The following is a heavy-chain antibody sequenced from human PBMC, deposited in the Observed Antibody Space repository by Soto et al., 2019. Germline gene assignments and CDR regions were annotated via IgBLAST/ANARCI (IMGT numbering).Heavy chain of an antibody. V-gene: IGHV3-9*01. CDR1: GFTFDDYA. CDR2: ISWNSGSI. Sequence: GGSLRLSCAASGFTFDDYAMHWVRQAPGKGLEWVSGISWNSGSIGYADSVKGRFTISRDNAKNSLYLQMNSLRAEDTALYYCAKDSLTNDYISFLDYWGQGTLVTVSS. CDR3: AKDSLTNDYISFLDY. D-gene: IGHD2-8*01. J-gene: IGHJ4*02.